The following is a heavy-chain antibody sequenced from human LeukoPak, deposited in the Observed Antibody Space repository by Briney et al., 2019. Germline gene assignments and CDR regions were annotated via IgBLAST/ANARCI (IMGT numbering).Heavy chain of an antibody. J-gene: IGHJ4*02. CDR3: AVPVFSSSSFDY. Sequence: GASLQISCKGSGYSFTSYWIGWVRQMPGKGLEWMRIIYPGDSDTRYSPSFQGQVTISADKSISTAYLQWSSLKASDTAMYYCAVPVFSSSSFDYWGQGTLVTVSS. CDR1: GYSFTSYW. CDR2: IYPGDSDT. V-gene: IGHV5-51*01. D-gene: IGHD6-13*01.